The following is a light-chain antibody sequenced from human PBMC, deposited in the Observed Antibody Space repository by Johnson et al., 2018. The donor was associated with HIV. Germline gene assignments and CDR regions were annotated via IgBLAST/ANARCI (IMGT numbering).Light chain of an antibody. Sequence: QSVLTQPPSVSAAPGQKVTISCSGSSSNIGNNYVSWYQQLPGTAPKLLIYDNNKRPSGIPDRFSGSKSGTSATLGITGLQTGDEADYYSGTWDSSLSAGLFGTGTKVTVL. V-gene: IGLV1-51*01. CDR3: GTWDSSLSAGL. CDR2: DNN. J-gene: IGLJ1*01. CDR1: SSNIGNNY.